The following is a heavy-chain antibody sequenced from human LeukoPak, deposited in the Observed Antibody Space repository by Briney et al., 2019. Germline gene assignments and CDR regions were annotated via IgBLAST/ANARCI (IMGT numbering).Heavy chain of an antibody. J-gene: IGHJ4*02. CDR3: TTDHVVGLNSFDY. CDR2: IKSKTDGWTT. D-gene: IGHD2-21*01. V-gene: IGHV3-15*01. CDR1: GFTFSSYA. Sequence: NPGGSLRLSCAASGFTFSSYAMSWVRQAPGKGLEWVGRIKSKTDGWTTDYAAPVKGRFTISRDDSKNTLYLQMNSLKTEVTAVYYCTTDHVVGLNSFDYWGQGTLVTVSS.